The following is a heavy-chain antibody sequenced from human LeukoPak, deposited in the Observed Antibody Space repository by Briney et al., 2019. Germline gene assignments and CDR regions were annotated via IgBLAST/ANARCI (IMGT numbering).Heavy chain of an antibody. J-gene: IGHJ6*03. CDR1: GYTFTGYY. Sequence: GASVKVSCKASGYTFTGYYMHWVRQAPGQGLEWMGWISAYNGNTNYAQKLQGRVTMTTDTSTSTAYMELRSLRSDDTAVYYCARGPQRISQLVYDYYYYMDVWGKGTTVTISS. CDR3: ARGPQRISQLVYDYYYYMDV. D-gene: IGHD6-13*01. CDR2: ISAYNGNT. V-gene: IGHV1-18*04.